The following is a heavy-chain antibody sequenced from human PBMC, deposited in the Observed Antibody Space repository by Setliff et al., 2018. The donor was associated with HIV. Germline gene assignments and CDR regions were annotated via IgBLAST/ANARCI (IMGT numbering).Heavy chain of an antibody. Sequence: EASVKVSCKASGGTFSTNAVSWVRQAPGQGLEWMGGIIPLLSKANYAQKFQGRVTISADESTSTVYMELSSLRFGDTAVYYCARSPFPRYCSGGSCYKGAFDIWGQGTMVTVSS. V-gene: IGHV1-69*10. CDR1: GGTFSTNA. J-gene: IGHJ3*02. CDR2: IIPLLSKA. CDR3: ARSPFPRYCSGGSCYKGAFDI. D-gene: IGHD2-15*01.